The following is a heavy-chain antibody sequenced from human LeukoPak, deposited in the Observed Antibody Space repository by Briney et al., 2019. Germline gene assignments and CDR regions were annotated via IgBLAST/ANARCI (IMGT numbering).Heavy chain of an antibody. D-gene: IGHD1-14*01. CDR2: IGSSGSST. V-gene: IGHV3-23*01. Sequence: SGGSQSLSCAASGFTFSSYAMSWVRQAPGKGLEWVSTIGSSGSSTYYADSVKGRFTISRDNSKNTLYLQMNSLRAEDTAVYYCARGNPTYFDYWGQGTLVTVSS. CDR3: ARGNPTYFDY. CDR1: GFTFSSYA. J-gene: IGHJ4*02.